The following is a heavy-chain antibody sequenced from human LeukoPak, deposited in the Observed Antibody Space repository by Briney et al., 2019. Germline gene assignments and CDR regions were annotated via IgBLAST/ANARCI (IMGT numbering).Heavy chain of an antibody. Sequence: GESLKISCKGSGYRFPNYWIGWVRQMPGKGLEGMGIIYPGYSHTRYRPSFQDQFTISVDKSISTAYLQWSSLKASDTAMYYCARGPYAYTSSATLGSYNWFDPWGQGSLVTVSS. D-gene: IGHD2-2*02. CDR2: IYPGYSHT. V-gene: IGHV5-51*01. J-gene: IGHJ5*02. CDR1: GYRFPNYW. CDR3: ARGPYAYTSSATLGSYNWFDP.